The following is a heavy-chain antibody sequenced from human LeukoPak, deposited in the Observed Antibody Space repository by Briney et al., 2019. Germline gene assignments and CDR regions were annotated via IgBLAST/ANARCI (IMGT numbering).Heavy chain of an antibody. D-gene: IGHD2-2*01. Sequence: GGCLRLSCAASGFTFSSYAMTWVRQAPGKGLEWVSAISGTDGRTHYADSVKGRFTISRDNSKNTLCLQMNSLRAEDTAVYYCAKGGSSSSYHSTDYWGQGTLVTVSS. CDR3: AKGGSSSSYHSTDY. CDR1: GFTFSSYA. CDR2: ISGTDGRT. J-gene: IGHJ4*02. V-gene: IGHV3-23*01.